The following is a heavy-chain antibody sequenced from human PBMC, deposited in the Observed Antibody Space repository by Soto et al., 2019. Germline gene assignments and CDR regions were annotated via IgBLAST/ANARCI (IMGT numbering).Heavy chain of an antibody. CDR3: ARDRAEGWFDP. CDR2: IKTEGDGGTT. CDR1: GFSFKNAW. V-gene: IGHV3-15*01. Sequence: GGSLRLSCAASGFSFKNAWMSWVRQAPGKRLEWVGRIKTEGDGGTTDYAAPVKGRFTIVRDDSKNTLYLQMNSLRAEDTAVYYCARDRAEGWFDPWGQGTLVTVSS. J-gene: IGHJ5*02.